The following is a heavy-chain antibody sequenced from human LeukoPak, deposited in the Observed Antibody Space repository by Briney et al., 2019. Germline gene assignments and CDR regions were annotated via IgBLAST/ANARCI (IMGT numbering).Heavy chain of an antibody. CDR2: ISNDGSNK. Sequence: PGGSLRLSCAASGFTFSSYAMHWVRQAPGKGLEWVAVISNDGSNKYYADSVKGRFTISRDNSKNTLYLQMNSLRAEDTAVYYCARDHRSGSHWGQGTLVTVSS. CDR3: ARDHRSGSH. V-gene: IGHV3-30-3*01. CDR1: GFTFSSYA. J-gene: IGHJ4*02. D-gene: IGHD6-19*01.